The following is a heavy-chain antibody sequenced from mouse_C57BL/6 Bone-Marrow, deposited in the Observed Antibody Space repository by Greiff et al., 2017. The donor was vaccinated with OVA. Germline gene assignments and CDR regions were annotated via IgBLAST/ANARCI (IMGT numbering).Heavy chain of an antibody. CDR3: ARDGYSYAMDY. J-gene: IGHJ4*01. CDR2: INPYNGDT. CDR1: GYSFTGYF. D-gene: IGHD2-3*01. V-gene: IGHV1-20*01. Sequence: EVQLQQSGPELVKPGDSVKISCKASGYSFTGYFMNWVMQSHGKSLEWIGRINPYNGDTFYNQKFKGKATLTVDKSSSTAHMELRSLTSEDSAVYYCARDGYSYAMDYWGQGTSVTVSS.